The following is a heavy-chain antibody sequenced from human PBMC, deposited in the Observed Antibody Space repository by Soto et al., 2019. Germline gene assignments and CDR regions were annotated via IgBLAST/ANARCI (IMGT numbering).Heavy chain of an antibody. J-gene: IGHJ4*02. CDR2: LYHDGST. Sequence: SDTLSLTCTFSGLSVSSACYYLSWIRQPPGKGLEWIGYLYHDGSTKYNPSLNSRVIISADTSKNQFSLNLSSLTAADTAVYYCARGGTRGSSFYWGQGNRVTVSS. CDR1: GLSVSSACYY. CDR3: ARGGTRGSSFY. V-gene: IGHV4-61*01. D-gene: IGHD6-13*01.